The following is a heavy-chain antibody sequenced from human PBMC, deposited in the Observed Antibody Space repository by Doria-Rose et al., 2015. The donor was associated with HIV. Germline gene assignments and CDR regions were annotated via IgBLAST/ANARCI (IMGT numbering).Heavy chain of an antibody. CDR3: ARGRGYNYAYSP. CDR1: GGSFSGYY. CDR2: IDHSGST. Sequence: QVQLQQRGAGLLKPSETLSLTCAVYGGSFSGYYWSWIRQPPGKGLEWIGDIDHSGSTRDNPSLKSRVTISVDTPKNQFSLNLTSVTAADTAIYYCARGRGYNYAYSPWGQGTLVTVSS. V-gene: IGHV4-34*01. D-gene: IGHD5-18*01. J-gene: IGHJ5*02.